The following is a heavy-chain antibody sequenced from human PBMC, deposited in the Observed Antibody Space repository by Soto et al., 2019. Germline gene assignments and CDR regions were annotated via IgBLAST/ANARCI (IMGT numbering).Heavy chain of an antibody. V-gene: IGHV4-59*12. J-gene: IGHJ4*02. D-gene: IGHD5-18*01. CDR3: ARVPSFQAIGASSEVCSLLDF. CDR1: GGPFSRAF. CDR2: IYYSGSP. Sequence: PSETLSFPCTSRGGPFSRAFWTWTGQPPGKGMAWSGLIYYSGSPTYTPSLKSRVTISVDTSKNQFSLKLSSVTAADTAVYYCARVPSFQAIGASSEVCSLLDFWGKGTPDTVSS.